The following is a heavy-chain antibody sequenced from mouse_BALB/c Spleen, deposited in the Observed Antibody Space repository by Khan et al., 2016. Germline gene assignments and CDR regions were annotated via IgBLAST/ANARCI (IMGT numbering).Heavy chain of an antibody. V-gene: IGHV1S135*01. CDR3: AREGITTVVTKGLDY. J-gene: IGHJ2*01. Sequence: VQLQQSGPELVKPGASVKVSCKASAYAFTSYNMFWVKQSHGKSLEWIGYIDPYNGDTNYNQNFKGKATLTVDKSSRTAYMHLNSLTSEDSAVYYCAREGITTVVTKGLDYWGQGTTLTVSS. D-gene: IGHD1-1*01. CDR1: AYAFTSYN. CDR2: IDPYNGDT.